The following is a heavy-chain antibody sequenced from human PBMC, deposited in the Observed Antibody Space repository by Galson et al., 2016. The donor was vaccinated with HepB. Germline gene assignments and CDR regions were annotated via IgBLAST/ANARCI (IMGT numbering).Heavy chain of an antibody. CDR2: ISGSGVIT. D-gene: IGHD6-19*01. Sequence: SLRLSCAASGFTFSSYAMSWVRQAPGKGLEWVSAISGSGVITYYADSVKGRFTISRDNSKNTLYLQMNSLRAEDPAVYYCAKDQKGRLLSPITVAVTDYWGQGTLVTVSS. CDR3: AKDQKGRLLSPITVAVTDY. CDR1: GFTFSSYA. V-gene: IGHV3-23*01. J-gene: IGHJ4*02.